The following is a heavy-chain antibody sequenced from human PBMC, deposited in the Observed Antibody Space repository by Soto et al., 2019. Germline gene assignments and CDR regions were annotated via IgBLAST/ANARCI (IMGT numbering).Heavy chain of an antibody. CDR1: GYTFTSYG. CDR3: ARDFYYDSSGYYYRSWFDP. Sequence: ASVKVSCKASGYTFTSYGISWVRQAPGPGLEWMGWISAYNGNTNYAQKLQGRVTMTTDTSTSTAYMELRSLRSDDTAVYYCARDFYYDSSGYYYRSWFDPWGQGTLVTVSS. J-gene: IGHJ5*02. D-gene: IGHD3-22*01. CDR2: ISAYNGNT. V-gene: IGHV1-18*01.